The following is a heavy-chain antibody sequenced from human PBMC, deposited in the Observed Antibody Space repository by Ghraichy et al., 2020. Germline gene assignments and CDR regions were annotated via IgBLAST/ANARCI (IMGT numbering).Heavy chain of an antibody. CDR1: GDSINSDTYY. V-gene: IGHV4-39*02. CDR2: IFYSGGA. J-gene: IGHJ5*02. D-gene: IGHD1-14*01. Sequence: SETLNLTCTVSGDSINSDTYYWGWIRQPPGKGLEWIGHIFYSGGAFYNPSLKTRVTISGDTSNNLLSLSLTSVTAADTAVYYCARLAIAAVGTIPWGRGTLVIVSS. CDR3: ARLAIAAVGTIP.